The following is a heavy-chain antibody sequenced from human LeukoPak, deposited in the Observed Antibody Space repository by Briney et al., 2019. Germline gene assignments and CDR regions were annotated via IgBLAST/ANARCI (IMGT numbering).Heavy chain of an antibody. D-gene: IGHD3-10*01. Sequence: ASVKVSCKASGYTFTGYYMHWVRQAPGQGLEWMGWINPNSGGTNYAQKFQGRVTMTRDTSISTAYMELSRLRSDDTAVYYCARSKVLWFGSVIDYWGQGTLVTVSS. CDR3: ARSKVLWFGSVIDY. CDR2: INPNSGGT. J-gene: IGHJ4*02. V-gene: IGHV1-2*02. CDR1: GYTFTGYY.